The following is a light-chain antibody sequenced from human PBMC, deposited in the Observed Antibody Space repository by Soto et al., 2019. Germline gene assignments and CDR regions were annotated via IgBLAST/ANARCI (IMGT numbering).Light chain of an antibody. CDR2: SAS. CDR1: KNIRSQ. CDR3: QQSYTAHPST. V-gene: IGKV1-39*01. Sequence: DVQMTQSAFAQAAPLGDTVTINCRESKNIRSQLNWYQRTPGKAPELVIYSASRLQSGVPSRFGGTVSGTDFTLIFGDLQHEDFANYYCQQSYTAHPSTSGLGTRLEIK. J-gene: IGKJ5*01.